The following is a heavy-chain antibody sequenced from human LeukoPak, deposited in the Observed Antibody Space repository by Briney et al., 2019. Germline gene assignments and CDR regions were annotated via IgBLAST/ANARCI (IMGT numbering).Heavy chain of an antibody. J-gene: IGHJ5*02. Sequence: GESLTLSCAASGFTFSSYEMNWVRQAPGKGLEWVSYISSSGSTIYYADSVKGRFTISRDNAKNSLYLQMNSLRVEDTAVYYCAREYRAFVVVPAASGWFDPWGQGTLVTVSS. D-gene: IGHD2-2*01. CDR3: AREYRAFVVVPAASGWFDP. CDR2: ISSSGSTI. CDR1: GFTFSSYE. V-gene: IGHV3-48*03.